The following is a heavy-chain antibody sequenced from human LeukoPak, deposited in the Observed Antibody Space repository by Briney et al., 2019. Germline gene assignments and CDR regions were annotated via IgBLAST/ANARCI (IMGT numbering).Heavy chain of an antibody. CDR3: ARGVMGVTTRWFDP. V-gene: IGHV4-39*07. CDR2: IYYSGST. Sequence: SETLSLTCTVSGGSISSSSYYWGWIRQPPGKGLEWIGSIYYSGSTYYNPSLKSRVTISVDTSKNQFSLKLSSVTAADTAVYYCARGVMGVTTRWFDPWGQGTLVTVSS. J-gene: IGHJ5*02. CDR1: GGSISSSSYY. D-gene: IGHD4-17*01.